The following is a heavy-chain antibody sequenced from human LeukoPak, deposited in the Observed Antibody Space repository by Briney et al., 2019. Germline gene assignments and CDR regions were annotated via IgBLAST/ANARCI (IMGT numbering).Heavy chain of an antibody. CDR3: ARARPDGSGTDYFDY. CDR1: GFTFSDYY. CDR2: ISSSGSTI. Sequence: GGSLRLSCAASGFTFSDYYMSWVRQAPGKGLEWVSYISSSGSTIYYADSVKGRFTISRDNAKNSLYLQMNSLRAEDTAVYYCARARPDGSGTDYFDYWGQGTLVTVSS. D-gene: IGHD3-10*01. V-gene: IGHV3-11*01. J-gene: IGHJ4*02.